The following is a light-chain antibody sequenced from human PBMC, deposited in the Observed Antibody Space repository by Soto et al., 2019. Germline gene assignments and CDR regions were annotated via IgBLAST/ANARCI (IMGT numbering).Light chain of an antibody. V-gene: IGKV2-28*01. J-gene: IGKJ4*01. CDR3: MQALQTPLT. Sequence: DIVMTQSPLSLPVTPGEPASISCRSSQSLLHSNGYNYLDWYLQKPGQSPQLLIYLVSNRASGVPDRFSGSGSGTDFTVKISRVEAEDVEVYYCMQALQTPLTFGGGTKVEIK. CDR2: LVS. CDR1: QSLLHSNGYNY.